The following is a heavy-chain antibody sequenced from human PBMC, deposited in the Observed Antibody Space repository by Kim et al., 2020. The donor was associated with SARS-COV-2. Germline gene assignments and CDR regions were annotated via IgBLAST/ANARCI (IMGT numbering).Heavy chain of an antibody. D-gene: IGHD6-13*01. V-gene: IGHV4-59*08. J-gene: IGHJ4*02. Sequence: SEILSLTCTVSGGSISSYYWSWIRQPPGKGLEWIGYIYYSGSTNCNPSLKSRVTISVDTSKNQFSLKLDSVTAADTAVYYCASAPYSSRWYVFDYWGQGTLVTVSS. CDR2: IYYSGST. CDR3: ASAPYSSRWYVFDY. CDR1: GGSISSYY.